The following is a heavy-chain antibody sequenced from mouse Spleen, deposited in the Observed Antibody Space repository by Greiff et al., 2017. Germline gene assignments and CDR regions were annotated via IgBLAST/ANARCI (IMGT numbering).Heavy chain of an antibody. J-gene: IGHJ3*01. Sequence: QVQLQQPGAELVMPGASVKLSCKASGYTFTSYWMHWVKQRPGQGLEWIGEIDPSDSYTNYNQKFKGKATLTVDKSSSTAYMQLSSLTSEDSAVYYCARYSFAYWGQGTLVTVSA. CDR1: GYTFTSYW. CDR2: IDPSDSYT. CDR3: ARYSFAY. V-gene: IGHV1-69*01.